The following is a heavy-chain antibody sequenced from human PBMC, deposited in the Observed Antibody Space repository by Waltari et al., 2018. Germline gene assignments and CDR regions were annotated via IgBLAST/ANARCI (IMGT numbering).Heavy chain of an antibody. Sequence: EVQLVESGGGLVKPGGSLRLSCAASGFTFSSYSMNWVRQAPGKGLEWVSSISSSSSYRYYADSVKGRFTISRDNAKNSLYLQMNSLRAEDTAVYYCARDRDYDFWSGHYYYYGMDVWGQGTTVTVSS. D-gene: IGHD3-3*01. CDR2: ISSSSSYR. J-gene: IGHJ6*02. CDR1: GFTFSSYS. CDR3: ARDRDYDFWSGHYYYYGMDV. V-gene: IGHV3-21*01.